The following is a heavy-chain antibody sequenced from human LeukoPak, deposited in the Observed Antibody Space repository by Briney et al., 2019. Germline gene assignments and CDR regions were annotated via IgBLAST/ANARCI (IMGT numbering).Heavy chain of an antibody. D-gene: IGHD2-21*02. CDR1: GYTFTGYY. Sequence: ASVRVSCKAFGYTFTGYYIHWLRQAPGQGLEWMGWINPYSGATDSAQTFQGRVTVARDTSTTTAYMELNRLTSDDTAVYYCARANGGGAYYPFDHWGQGTLVAVSS. CDR2: INPYSGAT. CDR3: ARANGGGAYYPFDH. J-gene: IGHJ4*02. V-gene: IGHV1-2*02.